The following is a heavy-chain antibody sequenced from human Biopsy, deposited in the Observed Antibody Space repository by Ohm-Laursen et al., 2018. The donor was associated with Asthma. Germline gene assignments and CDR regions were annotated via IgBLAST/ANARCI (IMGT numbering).Heavy chain of an antibody. CDR1: GGTFNTYV. CDR2: INSVFGTT. D-gene: IGHD2-2*01. J-gene: IGHJ4*02. Sequence: SSVKVSCKSLGGTFNTYVIGWVRQAPGQGLEWMGGINSVFGTTTYPQKFQDRVTITADDSTSTVYMELSSLRSEDKAVYYCARKAGSCISRTCYSLDFWGQGTVVTVSS. V-gene: IGHV1-69*01. CDR3: ARKAGSCISRTCYSLDF.